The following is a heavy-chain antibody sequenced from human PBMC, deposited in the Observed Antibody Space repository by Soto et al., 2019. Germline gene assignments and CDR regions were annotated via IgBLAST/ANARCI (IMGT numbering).Heavy chain of an antibody. CDR3: ARGVGSGSYYNQYNWFDP. D-gene: IGHD3-10*01. Sequence: QVQLVQSGGEVKKPGASVKVSCKASGYTFTNYGISWVRQAPGQGLEWMGWINVYNGNTKYAQKVQGRVTMTTDTSPSTAYMELRSLRSDDPAVYYCARGVGSGSYYNQYNWFDPWGQGTLVTVSS. J-gene: IGHJ5*02. CDR2: INVYNGNT. V-gene: IGHV1-18*01. CDR1: GYTFTNYG.